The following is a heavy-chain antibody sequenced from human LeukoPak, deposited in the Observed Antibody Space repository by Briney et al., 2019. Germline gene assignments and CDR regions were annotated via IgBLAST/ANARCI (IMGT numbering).Heavy chain of an antibody. Sequence: GGSLRLSCAASGFTFNRDWTAWVGQAPGKGLEWVANIKEDGSEKNYVDSVKGRFTISRDNAVNSVYLQMNDLRAEDTGVYYCATKEPSTSGWSYWGQGTLVTVSS. V-gene: IGHV3-7*01. CDR1: GFTFNRDW. CDR2: IKEDGSEK. J-gene: IGHJ4*02. D-gene: IGHD6-19*01. CDR3: ATKEPSTSGWSY.